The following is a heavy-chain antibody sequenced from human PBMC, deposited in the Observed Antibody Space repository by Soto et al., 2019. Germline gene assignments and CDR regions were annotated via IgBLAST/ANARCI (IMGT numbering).Heavy chain of an antibody. D-gene: IGHD4-4*01. J-gene: IGHJ4*02. V-gene: IGHV1-69*13. CDR2: IIPIFGTA. CDR1: GGTFSSYA. CDR3: AITEMTTPAR. Sequence: GASVQVSCKASGGTFSSYAISWVRQAPGQGLEWMGGIIPIFGTANYAQKFQGRVTITADESTSTAYMELSSLRSEDTAVYYCAITEMTTPARWGQGTLVTVSS.